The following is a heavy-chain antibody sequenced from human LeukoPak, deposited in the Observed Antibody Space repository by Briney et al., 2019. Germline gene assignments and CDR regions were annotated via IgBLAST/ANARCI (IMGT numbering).Heavy chain of an antibody. CDR3: ARDRGSGYSPFDY. CDR2: IKQDGSEK. V-gene: IGHV3-7*01. CDR1: GFTFSSYW. D-gene: IGHD3-22*01. J-gene: IGHJ4*02. Sequence: GGSLRLSRAASGFTFSSYWMSWVRQAPGEGLEWVANIKQDGSEKYYVDSVKGRFTISRDNAKNSLYLQMNNLRAEDTAVYYCARDRGSGYSPFDYWGQGTLVTVSS.